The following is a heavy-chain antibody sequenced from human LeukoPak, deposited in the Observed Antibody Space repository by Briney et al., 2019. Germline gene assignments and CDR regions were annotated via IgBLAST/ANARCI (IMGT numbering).Heavy chain of an antibody. CDR3: ARARRCSGGSCYPVDY. CDR1: GGSFSGYY. Sequence: LETLSLTCAVYGGSFSGYYWSWIRQPPGKGLEWIGEINHSGSTNYNPSLKSRVTISVDTSKNQFSLKLSSVTAADTAVYYCARARRCSGGSCYPVDYWGQGTLVTVSS. V-gene: IGHV4-34*01. D-gene: IGHD2-15*01. CDR2: INHSGST. J-gene: IGHJ4*02.